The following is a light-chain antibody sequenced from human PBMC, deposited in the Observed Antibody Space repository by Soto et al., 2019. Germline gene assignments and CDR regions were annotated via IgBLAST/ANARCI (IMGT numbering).Light chain of an antibody. Sequence: QLVLTQPPSASGTPGQRVTISCSGSSSNIGSNYVYWYQQLPGTAPKLLIYRNNQRPSGVPDRFSGSKSGTSASLAISGLRSEDEADYYCAAWDDTLSGVVIGGGTKLTVL. V-gene: IGLV1-47*01. J-gene: IGLJ2*01. CDR1: SSNIGSNY. CDR2: RNN. CDR3: AAWDDTLSGVV.